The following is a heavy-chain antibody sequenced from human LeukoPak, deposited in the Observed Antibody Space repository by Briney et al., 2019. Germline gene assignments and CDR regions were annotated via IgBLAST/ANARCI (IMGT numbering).Heavy chain of an antibody. CDR1: GVSISSYY. J-gene: IGHJ6*03. CDR3: ARVPKLGYYYYYMDV. Sequence: SETLSLTCTVSGVSISSYYWSWIRQPAGKGLEWIGRIYTSGSTNYNPSLKSRVTMSVDTSKNQFSLKLSSVTAADTAVYYCARVPKLGYYYYYMDVWGKGTTVTVSS. V-gene: IGHV4-4*07. D-gene: IGHD3-10*01. CDR2: IYTSGST.